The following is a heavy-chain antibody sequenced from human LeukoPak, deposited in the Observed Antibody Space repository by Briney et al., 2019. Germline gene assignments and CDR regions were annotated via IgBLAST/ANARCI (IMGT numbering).Heavy chain of an antibody. CDR3: AKTLRPDNYVDY. CDR1: GFTVSSNY. V-gene: IGHV3-66*01. D-gene: IGHD1-14*01. J-gene: IGHJ4*02. CDR2: IYSGGST. Sequence: GGSLRLSCAASGFTVSSNYMTWVRQAPGKGLEWVSIIYSGGSTYYADSVKGRFTISRDNSKNTLYLQMNSLRAEDTAVYYCAKTLRPDNYVDYWGQGTLVTVSS.